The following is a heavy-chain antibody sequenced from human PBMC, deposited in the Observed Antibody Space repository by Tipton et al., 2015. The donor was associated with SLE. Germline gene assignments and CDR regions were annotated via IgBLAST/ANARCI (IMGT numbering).Heavy chain of an antibody. J-gene: IGHJ3*01. CDR2: ISTSSYYI. CDR3: ARTPPYTTSWYDAFDL. D-gene: IGHD6-13*01. Sequence: QLVQSGGGLVKPGGSLRLSCAASGFTFNTYSMNWVRQAPGKGLEWVSSISTSSYYIYYADSVKGRFTISRDNAKNSLYLQMNSLRAEDTAVYYCARTPPYTTSWYDAFDLWGQGTMVTVSS. V-gene: IGHV3-21*01. CDR1: GFTFNTYS.